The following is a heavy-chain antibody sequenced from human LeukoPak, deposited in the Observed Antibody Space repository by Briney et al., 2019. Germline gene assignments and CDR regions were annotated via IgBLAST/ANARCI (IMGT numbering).Heavy chain of an antibody. CDR2: ISSNSGIK. J-gene: IGHJ4*02. Sequence: GGSLRLSCATSGFTFSNYYMHWVRQAPGKGLEWVSDISSNSGIKSYADSVKGRFTISRDNAKNSLYLQMNSLRAEDTAVYYCARAYDFWSGPGGYWGQGTLVTVSS. CDR3: ARAYDFWSGPGGY. CDR1: GFTFSNYY. D-gene: IGHD3-3*01. V-gene: IGHV3-48*01.